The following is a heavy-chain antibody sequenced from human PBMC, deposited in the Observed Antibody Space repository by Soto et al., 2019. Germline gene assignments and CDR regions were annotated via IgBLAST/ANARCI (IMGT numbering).Heavy chain of an antibody. J-gene: IGHJ4*02. Sequence: PSETLSLTCAVYGGPFSGYYCSWIRQPPGKGLEWIGEINHSGSTYYNPSLKSRVTISVDTSKNQFSLKLSSVTAADTAVYYCARYSYYYDSSGYRPLDYWGQGTLVTVSS. V-gene: IGHV4-34*01. CDR3: ARYSYYYDSSGYRPLDY. CDR1: GGPFSGYY. CDR2: INHSGST. D-gene: IGHD3-22*01.